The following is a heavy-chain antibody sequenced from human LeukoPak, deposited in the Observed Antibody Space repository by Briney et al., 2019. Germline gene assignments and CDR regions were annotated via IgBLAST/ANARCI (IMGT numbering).Heavy chain of an antibody. CDR3: ARVSDGAFDY. Sequence: PGGSLRLSCAASGFTFSSYSMNWVRQAPGKGLEWVSSISSSSSYIYYADSVKGRFTISRDNTKNSLYLQMNSLRAEDTAVYYCARVSDGAFDYWGQGTLVTVSS. CDR1: GFTFSSYS. CDR2: ISSSSSYI. J-gene: IGHJ4*02. V-gene: IGHV3-21*01. D-gene: IGHD1-26*01.